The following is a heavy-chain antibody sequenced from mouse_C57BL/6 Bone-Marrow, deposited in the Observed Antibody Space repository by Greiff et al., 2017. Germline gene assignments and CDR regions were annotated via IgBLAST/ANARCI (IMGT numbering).Heavy chain of an antibody. CDR1: GFTFSDYY. V-gene: IGHV5-16*01. D-gene: IGHD1-1*01. Sequence: VQLKESEGGLVQPGSSMKLSCTASGFTFSDYYMAWVRQVPEKGLEWVANINYDGSSTYYLDSLKSRFIISRDNAKNILYLQMSSLKSEDTATYYCALVAGGGYAMDDWGQGTSVTVSS. J-gene: IGHJ4*01. CDR3: ALVAGGGYAMDD. CDR2: INYDGSST.